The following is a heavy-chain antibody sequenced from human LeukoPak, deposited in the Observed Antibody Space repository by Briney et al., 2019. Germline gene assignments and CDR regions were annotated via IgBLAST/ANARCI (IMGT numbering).Heavy chain of an antibody. CDR1: VYTFTTYG. D-gene: IGHD6-19*01. CDR2: ISAYNGNT. CDR3: ARDADSSGWHDAFDI. J-gene: IGHJ3*02. Sequence: PSVRFSSTPPVYTFTTYGIGWVRQAPGQGLDGWGWISAYNGNTNYAQKLQGRVTMTTDTSTSTAYMELRSLRSDDTAVYYCARDADSSGWHDAFDIWGQGTMVTVSS. V-gene: IGHV1-18*01.